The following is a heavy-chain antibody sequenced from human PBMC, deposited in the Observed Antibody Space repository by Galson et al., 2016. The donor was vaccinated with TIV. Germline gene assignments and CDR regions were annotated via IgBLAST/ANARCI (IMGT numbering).Heavy chain of an antibody. CDR2: VYGTGST. CDR1: GGSINSDNYF. Sequence: TLSLTCNVSGGSINSDNYFWTWIRQPAGKGLEWIGLVYGTGSTTYNPSLKSRVTILVDTSKNQFSLKLSSVTAADSAVYCCARVRSLYSYDWTMDVWGKGTTVTVSS. CDR3: ARVRSLYSYDWTMDV. D-gene: IGHD1-20*01. J-gene: IGHJ6*03. V-gene: IGHV4-61*02.